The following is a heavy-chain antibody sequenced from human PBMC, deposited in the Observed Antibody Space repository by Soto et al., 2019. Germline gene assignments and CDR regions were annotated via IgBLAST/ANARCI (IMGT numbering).Heavy chain of an antibody. J-gene: IGHJ6*02. CDR2: ISYSGST. CDR1: GGSISTTGYY. Sequence: QVQLQESGPGLVKPSQTLSLTCTVSGGSISTTGYYWGWIRQHPGKGLEWIGYISYSGSTYSNPSLESRITISLDTSKKQFSLRVSSVTVADTAIFYCARVWPYYYTMDVWGQGTTFTVSS. CDR3: ARVWPYYYTMDV. V-gene: IGHV4-31*03.